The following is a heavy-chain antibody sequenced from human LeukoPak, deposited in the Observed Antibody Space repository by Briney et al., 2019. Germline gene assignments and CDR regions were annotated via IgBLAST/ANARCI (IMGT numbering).Heavy chain of an antibody. J-gene: IGHJ3*02. CDR1: GASVSSYY. Sequence: PSETLSLTCTVSGASVSSYYWSWIRQPPGKGLEWIGSIYHSGSTYYNPSLKSRVTISVDTSKNQFSLKLSSVTAADTAVYYCARDPRAFDIWGQGTMVTVSS. CDR3: ARDPRAFDI. V-gene: IGHV4-59*02. CDR2: IYHSGST.